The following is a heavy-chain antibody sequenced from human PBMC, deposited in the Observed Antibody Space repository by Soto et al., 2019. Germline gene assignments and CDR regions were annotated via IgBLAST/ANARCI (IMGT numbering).Heavy chain of an antibody. CDR2: INHTGGT. Sequence: SETLSLTCAVYGGSVNGYYWNWIRQPPGKGLEWIGEINHTGGTHYNPSLESRVTMSVDTSKNQFSLRLSSVTAADTAIYYCATRITVFGLLIPPFDPWGQGTQVTVSS. D-gene: IGHD3-3*01. CDR1: GGSVNGYY. CDR3: ATRITVFGLLIPPFDP. V-gene: IGHV4-34*01. J-gene: IGHJ5*02.